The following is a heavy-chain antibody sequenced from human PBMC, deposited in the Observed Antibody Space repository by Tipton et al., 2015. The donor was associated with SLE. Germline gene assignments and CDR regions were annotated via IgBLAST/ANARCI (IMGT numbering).Heavy chain of an antibody. J-gene: IGHJ4*02. CDR3: ASGQYSSSFDY. CDR2: IIPIFGTA. CDR1: GYTFTSYY. D-gene: IGHD6-6*01. V-gene: IGHV1-69*13. Sequence: QSGAEVKKPGASVKVSCKASGYTFTSYYMHWVRQAPGQGLEWMGRIIPIFGTANYAQKFQGRVTITADESTSTAYMELSSLRSEDTAVYYCASGQYSSSFDYWGQGTLVTVSS.